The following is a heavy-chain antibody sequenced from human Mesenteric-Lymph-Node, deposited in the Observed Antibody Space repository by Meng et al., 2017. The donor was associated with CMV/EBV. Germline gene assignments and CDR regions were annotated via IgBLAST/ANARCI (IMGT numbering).Heavy chain of an antibody. CDR3: AKEGGPLWLGELYS. D-gene: IGHD3-10*01. V-gene: IGHV3-23*01. J-gene: IGHJ4*02. CDR1: GFTFSSYA. CDR2: ISGTGYIT. Sequence: GGSLRLSCVVSGFTFSSYAMSWVRQAPGKGLEWVSDISGTGYITHFADSVKGRFTISRDNSKNALYLQMNSLRAEDTAVYYCAKEGGPLWLGELYSWGQGTLVTVSS.